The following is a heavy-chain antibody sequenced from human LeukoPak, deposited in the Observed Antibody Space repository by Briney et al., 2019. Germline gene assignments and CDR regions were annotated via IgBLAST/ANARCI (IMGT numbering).Heavy chain of an antibody. CDR2: ISYDGSNK. J-gene: IGHJ6*03. CDR1: GFTFSSYA. CDR3: ARDRGAARARRAGYYYYMDV. V-gene: IGHV3-30*04. Sequence: GRSLRLSCAASGFTFSSYAMHWVRQAPGKGLEWVAVISYDGSNKYYADSVKGRFTISRDNSKNTLYLQMNSLRAEDTAVYYCARDRGAARARRAGYYYYMDVWRKGTTVTVSS. D-gene: IGHD6-6*01.